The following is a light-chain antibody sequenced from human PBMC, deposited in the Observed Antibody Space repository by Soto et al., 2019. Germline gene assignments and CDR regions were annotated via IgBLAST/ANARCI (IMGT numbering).Light chain of an antibody. CDR3: QSYDSSLSGSV. CDR1: RSNIGAGYD. CDR2: DNR. J-gene: IGLJ3*02. V-gene: IGLV1-40*01. Sequence: QAVVTQPPSVSGAPGQRVTISCTGSRSNIGAGYDVHWYQQLPGTAPKLLIYDNRNRPSGVPDRISGSKSGTSASLAITGLQAEDEADYYCQSYDSSLSGSVFGGGTKVTVL.